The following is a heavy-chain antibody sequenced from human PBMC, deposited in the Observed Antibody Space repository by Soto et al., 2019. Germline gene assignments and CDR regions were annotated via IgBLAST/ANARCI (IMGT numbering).Heavy chain of an antibody. V-gene: IGHV4-39*02. CDR2: IYCSGST. Sequence: QLQLQESGPGLVKPSETLSLTCTVSGGSISSSSYYWGWIRQPPGKGLGWIGSIYCSGSTYYNPSRKSRVSPSPNTSTNHFTMKLRSVTAADTAVYYCGRRLGVVYYYDSSSYYSDRYDPLGQGTLVPVFS. CDR3: GRRLGVVYYYDSSSYYSDRYDP. CDR1: GGSISSSSYY. D-gene: IGHD3-22*01. J-gene: IGHJ5*02.